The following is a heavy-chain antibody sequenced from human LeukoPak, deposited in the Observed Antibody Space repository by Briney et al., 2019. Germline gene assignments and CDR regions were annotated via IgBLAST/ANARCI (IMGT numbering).Heavy chain of an antibody. CDR1: GGSISSSSYY. CDR3: ARDPEPYYYYYGMDV. J-gene: IGHJ6*02. V-gene: IGHV4-39*02. CDR2: IYYSGST. Sequence: SETLSLTCTVSGGSISSSSYYWGWIRQPPGKGLEWIGSIYYSGSTYYNPSLKSRVTISVDTSKNQFSLQLNSVTPEDTAVYYCARDPEPYYYYYGMDVWGQGTTVTVSS.